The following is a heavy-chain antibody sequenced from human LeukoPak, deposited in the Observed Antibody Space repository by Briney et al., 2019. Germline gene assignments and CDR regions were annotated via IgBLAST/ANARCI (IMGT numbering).Heavy chain of an antibody. CDR3: LRTPMSIVVFPPRLDF. D-gene: IGHD1-26*01. V-gene: IGHV1-2*02. J-gene: IGHJ4*02. Sequence: ASVKVSCTISGYSFSGYYRHWIRQAPGQGLEWMGWINPNTGGTNYAQKFQGRVTMTSDTSISTAYMELSSLRSDDTAMNYCLRTPMSIVVFPPRLDFWGQGTLVTVSS. CDR1: GYSFSGYY. CDR2: INPNTGGT.